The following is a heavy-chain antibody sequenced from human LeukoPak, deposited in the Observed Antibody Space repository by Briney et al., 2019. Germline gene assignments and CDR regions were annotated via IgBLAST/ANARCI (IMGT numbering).Heavy chain of an antibody. J-gene: IGHJ4*02. Sequence: ASVKVSCKASGYTFTNYYMHWVRQAPGQGLEWMGIINPTGGSTSYAQNFQGRVIVTRDTSTSTVYMELSSLRSEDTAVYYCARDQGSGSRIFDYWGQGTLVTVS. CDR1: GYTFTNYY. V-gene: IGHV1-46*01. CDR2: INPTGGST. D-gene: IGHD6-19*01. CDR3: ARDQGSGSRIFDY.